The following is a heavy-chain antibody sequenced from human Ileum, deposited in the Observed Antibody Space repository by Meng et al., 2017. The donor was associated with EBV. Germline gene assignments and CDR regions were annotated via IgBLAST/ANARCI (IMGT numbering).Heavy chain of an antibody. Sequence: AQLQPWGAGLLKPSATLSLTCAVYGGSFSDYFWSWIRQPPGKGLEWIGEINHNGGTNYNPSLNPSLKSRVTISVDTSKNQFSLKLSSVTAADTAVYYCARGGGVLTPLDYWGQGTLVTVSS. V-gene: IGHV4-34*01. D-gene: IGHD2-8*02. CDR1: GGSFSDYF. J-gene: IGHJ4*02. CDR3: ARGGGVLTPLDY. CDR2: INHNGGT.